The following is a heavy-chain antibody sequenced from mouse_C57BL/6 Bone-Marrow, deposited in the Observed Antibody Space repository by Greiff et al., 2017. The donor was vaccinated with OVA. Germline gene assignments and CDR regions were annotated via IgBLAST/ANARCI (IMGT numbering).Heavy chain of an antibody. J-gene: IGHJ4*01. CDR2: IRSKSNNYAT. V-gene: IGHV10-1*01. D-gene: IGHD4-1*01. CDR1: GFSFNTYA. CDR3: VRQRTGTKAMDY. Sequence: DAGGGLVQPKGSLKLSCAASGFSFNTYAMNWVRQAPGKGLEWVARIRSKSNNYATYYADSVKDRFTISRDDSESMLYLQMNNLKTEDTAMYYCVRQRTGTKAMDYWGQGTSVTVSS.